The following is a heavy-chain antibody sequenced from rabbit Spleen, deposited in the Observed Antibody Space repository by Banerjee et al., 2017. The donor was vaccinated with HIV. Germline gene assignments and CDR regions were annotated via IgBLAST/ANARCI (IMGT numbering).Heavy chain of an antibody. CDR1: GFSFSDRDV. Sequence: QEQLTESGGGLVKPEGSLTLTCKASGFSFSDRDVMCWVRQAPGKGLEWIACMNTATGKAVYATWASGRFTISRSSSTTVTLQMTSLTVADTATYFCARGTDYGARLDLWGQGTLVTVS. CDR2: MNTATGKA. J-gene: IGHJ3*01. V-gene: IGHV1S45*01. D-gene: IGHD2-1*01. CDR3: ARGTDYGARLDL.